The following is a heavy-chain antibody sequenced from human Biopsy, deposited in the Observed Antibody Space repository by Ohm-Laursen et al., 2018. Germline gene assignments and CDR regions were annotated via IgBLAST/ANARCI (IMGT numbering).Heavy chain of an antibody. CDR2: IENSGSS. CDR3: GRESRLLNAVGGSDP. J-gene: IGHJ5*02. V-gene: IGHV4-31*03. Sequence: SQTLSLTCSVSGASINTGGYYWSWIRQSPKKGLEWIGYIENSGSSYYNPSLKSRVTMSVDTSRNQFSLKLRSLTIADTAVYFCGRESRLLNAVGGSDPWGQGTLAIVSS. CDR1: GASINTGGYY. D-gene: IGHD3-16*01.